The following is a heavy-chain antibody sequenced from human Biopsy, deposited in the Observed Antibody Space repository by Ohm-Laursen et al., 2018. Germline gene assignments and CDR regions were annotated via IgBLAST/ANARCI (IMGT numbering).Heavy chain of an antibody. CDR3: ARGRRTSGWPYFDN. J-gene: IGHJ4*02. CDR2: IYSGGNT. CDR1: GDSLTSGPEN. V-gene: IGHV4-61*01. Sequence: SETLSLTWTVSGDSLTSGPENWSWIRQSPGQGLEYIGFIYSGGNTNYSPSLKNRVTMSVDTSKNQFYQKLYSVTAADTAVYYCARGRRTSGWPYFDNWGQGALVIVSP. D-gene: IGHD6-19*01.